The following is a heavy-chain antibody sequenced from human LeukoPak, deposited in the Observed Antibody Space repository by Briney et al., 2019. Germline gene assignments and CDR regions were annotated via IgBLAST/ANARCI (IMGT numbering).Heavy chain of an antibody. D-gene: IGHD1-14*01. CDR3: AKYSGRGLYYYGMDV. V-gene: IGHV3-9*01. J-gene: IGHJ6*02. Sequence: GGSLRLSCAASGFTFDDYAMHWVRQAPGKGLEWVSGISWNSGSIGYADPVKGRFIISRDNAKNSLYLQMNSLRAEDTALYYCAKYSGRGLYYYGMDVWGQGTTVTVSS. CDR2: ISWNSGSI. CDR1: GFTFDDYA.